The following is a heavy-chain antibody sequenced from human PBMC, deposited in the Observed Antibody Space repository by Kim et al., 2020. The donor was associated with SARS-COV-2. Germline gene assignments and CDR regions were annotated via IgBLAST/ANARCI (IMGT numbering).Heavy chain of an antibody. J-gene: IGHJ4*02. V-gene: IGHV1-69*01. CDR3: ARTLLLNVLLWFGSFDY. D-gene: IGHD3-10*01. Sequence: FQGRVTITADESTSTAYMELSSLRSEDTAVYYCARTLLLNVLLWFGSFDYWGQGTLVTVSS.